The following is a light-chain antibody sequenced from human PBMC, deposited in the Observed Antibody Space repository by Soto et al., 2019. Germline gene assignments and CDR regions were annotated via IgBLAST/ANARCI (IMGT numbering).Light chain of an antibody. Sequence: EIMMTQSPATLSVSPGERATLSCRASQTVSTNLGWYQQKPGQAPRLLIFHTSSRASGIPARFSGSGSGAEFTLTITSLQSEDFAVYYCQQYNSLPPTFGQGTKVEIK. CDR1: QTVSTN. CDR3: QQYNSLPPT. CDR2: HTS. J-gene: IGKJ1*01. V-gene: IGKV3-15*01.